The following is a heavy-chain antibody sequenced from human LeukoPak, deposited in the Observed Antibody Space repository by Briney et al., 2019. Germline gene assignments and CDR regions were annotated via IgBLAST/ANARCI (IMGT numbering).Heavy chain of an antibody. Sequence: GGSLRLSCAASGFSFSSYEMNWVRQAPGKGLEWVSYISGSGTTIYYADSVKGRFTISRDNAENSLYLQMNSLRAEDTAVYYCARHYYTATGYWGQGTLVTVSS. CDR1: GFSFSSYE. D-gene: IGHD3-10*01. CDR3: ARHYYTATGY. J-gene: IGHJ4*02. CDR2: ISGSGTTI. V-gene: IGHV3-48*03.